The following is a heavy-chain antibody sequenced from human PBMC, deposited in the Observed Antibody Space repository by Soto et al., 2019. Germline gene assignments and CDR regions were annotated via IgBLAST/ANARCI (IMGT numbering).Heavy chain of an antibody. V-gene: IGHV4-39*01. D-gene: IGHD6-19*01. CDR3: ARHPSYSSGWYGFDWYFDL. CDR2: IYYSGST. J-gene: IGHJ2*01. CDR1: GGSISSSSYY. Sequence: QLQLQESGPGLVKPSETLSLTCTVSGGSISSSSYYWGWIRQPPGKGLEWIGSIYYSGSTYYNPSLKSRATISVDTSKNQFSLKLSSGTAADTAVYYCARHPSYSSGWYGFDWYFDLWGRGTLVTVSS.